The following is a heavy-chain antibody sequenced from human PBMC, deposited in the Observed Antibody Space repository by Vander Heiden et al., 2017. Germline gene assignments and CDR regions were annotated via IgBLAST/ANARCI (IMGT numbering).Heavy chain of an antibody. D-gene: IGHD2-2*01. CDR2: ISISGSTT. CDR3: AKRGYCTSNSCLQSAFDI. Sequence: EVQLLESGGGLVQPGGSLRLSCAASGFSFSSYAMTWVRQAPGKGPEWVSVISISGSTTYYADSVKGRFTISRDNSKNTLFLQMNSLRTEDTAVYYCAKRGYCTSNSCLQSAFDIWGQGTKVTVSS. J-gene: IGHJ3*02. V-gene: IGHV3-23*01. CDR1: GFSFSSYA.